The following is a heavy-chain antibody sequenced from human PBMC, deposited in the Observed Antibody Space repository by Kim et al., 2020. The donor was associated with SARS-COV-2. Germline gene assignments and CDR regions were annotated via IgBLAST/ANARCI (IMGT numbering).Heavy chain of an antibody. CDR3: ARVASIAAAGWYYGMDV. J-gene: IGHJ6*01. D-gene: IGHD6-13*01. Sequence: GGSLRLSCVVSGFTFSSYAMHWVRQAPGKGLEWVAVISYDDVTNKYYADSVKGRFTISRDNSENTLYLQMTSLRGEDTAVYYCARVASIAAAGWYYGMDV. V-gene: IGHV3-30*04. CDR2: ISYDDVTNK. CDR1: GFTFSSYA.